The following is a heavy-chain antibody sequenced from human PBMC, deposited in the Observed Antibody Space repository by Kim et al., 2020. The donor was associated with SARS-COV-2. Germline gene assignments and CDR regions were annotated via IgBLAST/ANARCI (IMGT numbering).Heavy chain of an antibody. Sequence: GGSLRLSCAASGFTFSSYSMNWVRQAPGKGLEWVSYISSSSSTIYYADSVKGRFTISRDNAKNSLYLQMNSLRDEDTAVYYCAREPMVRGYNWFDPWGQGTLVTVSS. D-gene: IGHD3-10*01. CDR3: AREPMVRGYNWFDP. CDR1: GFTFSSYS. CDR2: ISSSSSTI. J-gene: IGHJ5*02. V-gene: IGHV3-48*02.